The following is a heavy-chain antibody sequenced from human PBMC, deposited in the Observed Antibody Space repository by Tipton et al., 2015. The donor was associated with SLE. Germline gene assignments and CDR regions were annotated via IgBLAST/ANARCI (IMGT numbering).Heavy chain of an antibody. Sequence: GSLRLSCAASGFTFDNHAMNWVRQAPGKGLEWVANIKDDGAEKHYLDSVKGRFTIYRDNPKNSLHLQMSSLRPEDTAVYYCARGLAASGPWGQGTLVTVSS. D-gene: IGHD6-6*01. J-gene: IGHJ5*02. CDR2: IKDDGAEK. CDR1: GFTFDNHA. CDR3: ARGLAASGP. V-gene: IGHV3-7*04.